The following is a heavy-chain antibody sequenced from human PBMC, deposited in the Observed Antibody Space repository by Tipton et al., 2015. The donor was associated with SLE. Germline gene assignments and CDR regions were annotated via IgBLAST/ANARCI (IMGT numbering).Heavy chain of an antibody. CDR2: IYDNVTT. Sequence: GLVKPSETLSLNCTVSGGSISGHFWSWIRQPPGKGLEWIGYIYDNVTTKYNPSLTSRLTISLDTSRNQFSLKLTSVTAADTAVYYCARLRGGTDYYDSGRHGLDIWGQGTMVTVSS. CDR1: GGSISGHF. CDR3: ARLRGGTDYYDSGRHGLDI. D-gene: IGHD3-10*01. V-gene: IGHV4-59*11. J-gene: IGHJ3*02.